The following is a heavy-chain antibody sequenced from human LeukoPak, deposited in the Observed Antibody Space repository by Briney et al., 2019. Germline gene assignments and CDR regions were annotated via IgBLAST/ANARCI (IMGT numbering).Heavy chain of an antibody. CDR1: GYSFTSYG. V-gene: IGHV1-18*01. D-gene: IGHD1-26*01. CDR3: ARGPLSGSYGDY. J-gene: IGHJ4*02. Sequence: ASVKVSCKASGYSFTSYGISWVRQAPGQGLERMGWVSAYNGNTDYAQKFQGRVTMTTDTSTTTAYMELRSLKSDDTAVYYCARGPLSGSYGDYWGQGTLVTVSS. CDR2: VSAYNGNT.